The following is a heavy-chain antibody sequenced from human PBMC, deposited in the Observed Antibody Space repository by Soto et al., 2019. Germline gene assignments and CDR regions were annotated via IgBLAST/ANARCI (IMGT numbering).Heavy chain of an antibody. V-gene: IGHV3-11*01. J-gene: IGHJ4*02. D-gene: IGHD3-9*01. CDR1: GFTFSDYY. Sequence: GSLRLSCAASGFTFSDYYMSWIRQAPGKGLEWVSYISSSGSTIYYADSVKGRFTISRDNAKNSLYLQMNSLRAEDTAVYYCARAGSRVLRYFDWPYDYWGQGTLVTVSS. CDR3: ARAGSRVLRYFDWPYDY. CDR2: ISSSGSTI.